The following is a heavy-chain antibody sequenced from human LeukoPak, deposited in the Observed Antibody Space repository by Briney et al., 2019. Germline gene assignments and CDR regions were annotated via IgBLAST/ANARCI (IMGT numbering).Heavy chain of an antibody. CDR2: ISYDASNK. J-gene: IGHJ4*02. CDR1: GFTFISYG. CDR3: AKLISSYYYDSSGSLDY. V-gene: IGHV3-30*18. Sequence: GGSLRLSCAASGFTFISYGMHWVRQAPGKGLEWVAVISYDASNKYYVDSVKGRFTISRDNSKNTLYLQMNSLRAEDTAVYYCAKLISSYYYDSSGSLDYWGQGTLVTVSS. D-gene: IGHD3-22*01.